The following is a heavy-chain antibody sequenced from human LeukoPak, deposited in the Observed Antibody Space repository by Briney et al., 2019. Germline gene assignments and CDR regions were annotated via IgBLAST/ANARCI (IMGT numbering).Heavy chain of an antibody. CDR3: ARGLRRNKPDY. CDR2: ISSSGSTI. D-gene: IGHD4-17*01. V-gene: IGHV3-48*03. J-gene: IGHJ4*02. Sequence: PWGALILSCAASGFTFSSYEMNWVRPAPGKGLEWVSYISSSGSTIYYADSVKGRFTISRDNAKNSLYLQMNSLRAEDTAVYYCARGLRRNKPDYWGQGTLVTVSS. CDR1: GFTFSSYE.